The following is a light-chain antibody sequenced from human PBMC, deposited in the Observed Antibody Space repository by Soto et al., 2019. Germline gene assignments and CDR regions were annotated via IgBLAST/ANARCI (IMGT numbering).Light chain of an antibody. Sequence: EIVMSQSPGTLSVSTGERATLSCRASLSVSTNLAWYQQKPGQAPRLLIYGASTRATGISARFSGSGSGTEFSLTISSLQSEDFAVYYCQQYNIWPRTFGQGTNVDIK. CDR1: LSVSTN. V-gene: IGKV3-15*01. J-gene: IGKJ1*01. CDR3: QQYNIWPRT. CDR2: GAS.